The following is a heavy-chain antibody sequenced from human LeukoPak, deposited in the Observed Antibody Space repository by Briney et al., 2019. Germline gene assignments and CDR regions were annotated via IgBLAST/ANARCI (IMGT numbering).Heavy chain of an antibody. CDR2: INPNSGDT. D-gene: IGHD6-6*01. V-gene: IGHV1-2*02. CDR1: GYTFTGYY. CDR3: ARGRGGSSSWEEPDFDY. Sequence: ASVKVSCKASGYTFTGYYMHWVRQAPGQGLEWMGWINPNSGDTDYAQKFQGRVTMTRDTSINTAYMELSRLKSDDTAVYYCARGRGGSSSWEEPDFDYWGQGTLVTVSS. J-gene: IGHJ4*02.